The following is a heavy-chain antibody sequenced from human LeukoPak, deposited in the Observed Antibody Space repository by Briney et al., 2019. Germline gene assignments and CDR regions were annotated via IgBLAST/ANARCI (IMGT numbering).Heavy chain of an antibody. D-gene: IGHD3-10*01. V-gene: IGHV5-51*01. CDR1: AYIFTDDC. J-gene: IGHJ4*02. Sequence: GESLQSFCQVSAYIFTDDCIGWLSQMPGKGLESMGIIYPGDSDTAYSPFFQIQVTISVDKVIRTVYLQWISLKAANTAMYDCASRSRDGSKTRGYYFDHWGQGTLVTVSS. CDR3: ASRSRDGSKTRGYYFDH. CDR2: IYPGDSDT.